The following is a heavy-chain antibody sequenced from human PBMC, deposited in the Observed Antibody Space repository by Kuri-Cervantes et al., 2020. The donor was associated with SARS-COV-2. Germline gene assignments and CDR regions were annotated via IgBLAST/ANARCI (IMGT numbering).Heavy chain of an antibody. CDR3: ARDWASGDYYGSGRDPTNWFDP. D-gene: IGHD3-10*01. J-gene: IGHJ5*02. CDR1: GFTFSRYA. V-gene: IGHV3-30-3*01. CDR2: ISYDGSNK. Sequence: LSLTCAASGFTFSRYAMHWVRQAPGKGLEWVAVISYDGSNKDYTASGKGRFTISRDNSQNTLYLQMRSLRTEDTALYYCARDWASGDYYGSGRDPTNWFDPWGQGTLVTVSS.